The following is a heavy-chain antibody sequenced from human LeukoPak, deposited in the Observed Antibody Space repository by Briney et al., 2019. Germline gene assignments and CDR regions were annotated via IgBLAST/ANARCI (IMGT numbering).Heavy chain of an antibody. CDR3: ASTPGVGDY. CDR2: INHSGST. CDR1: GGSFSGYY. J-gene: IGHJ4*02. D-gene: IGHD3-10*01. Sequence: PSETLSLTCAVYGGSFSGYYWSWIRQPPGKGLEWIGEINHSGSTNYNPSLKSRVTISVDTSKNQLSLKLSSVTAADTAVYYCASTPGVGDYWGQGTLVTVSS. V-gene: IGHV4-34*01.